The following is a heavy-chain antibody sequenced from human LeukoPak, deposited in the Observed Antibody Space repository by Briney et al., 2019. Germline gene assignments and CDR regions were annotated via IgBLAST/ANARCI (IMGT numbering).Heavy chain of an antibody. Sequence: GGSLRLSCAASGFTFDDYAMHWVRQAPGKGLEWVSGISWNSGSLDYADSVKGRLTISRDNARNSLYLQMDSLRAEDTAFYYCAKAEGFFGGYYDHWGQGTLVTVSS. D-gene: IGHD3-22*01. J-gene: IGHJ5*02. V-gene: IGHV3-9*01. CDR1: GFTFDDYA. CDR2: ISWNSGSL. CDR3: AKAEGFFGGYYDH.